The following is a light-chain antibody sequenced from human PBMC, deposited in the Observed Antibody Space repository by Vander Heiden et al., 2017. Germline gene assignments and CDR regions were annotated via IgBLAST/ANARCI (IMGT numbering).Light chain of an antibody. V-gene: IGLV2-14*01. Sequence: QSALTQPASVSGSPGQSITISCTGTSSDVGGYNYVSWYQQHPGKAPKLMIYDVSNRPSGVSNRFSGSKSGNTASLTISGLQAEDEADYYCSSYTSSSTLGTVFGGGTQLTVI. CDR1: SSDVGGYNY. CDR3: SSYTSSSTLGTV. J-gene: IGLJ7*01. CDR2: DVS.